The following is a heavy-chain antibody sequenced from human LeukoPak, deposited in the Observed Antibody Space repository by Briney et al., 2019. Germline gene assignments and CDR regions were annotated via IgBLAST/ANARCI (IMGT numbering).Heavy chain of an antibody. Sequence: ASVKVSCKASGGTFSSYRITWARQAPGQGLEWMGGIMPLFNTANYAQQFQGRVTITTDESTSTAYMELSSLRFEDTAMYYCARVDRYHYYLDVWGKGTTVTVSS. V-gene: IGHV1-69*05. CDR1: GGTFSSYR. CDR3: ARVDRYHYYLDV. J-gene: IGHJ6*03. CDR2: IMPLFNTA.